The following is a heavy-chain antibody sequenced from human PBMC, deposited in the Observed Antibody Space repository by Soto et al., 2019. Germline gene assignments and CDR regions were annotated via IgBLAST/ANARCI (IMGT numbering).Heavy chain of an antibody. CDR1: GFTFSDFY. V-gene: IGHV3-11*01. Sequence: QVQLVESGGGLVKPGGSLRLSCAASGFTFSDFYMSWIRRAPGKGLEWVSYISSSGPTMFYADSVKGRFTISRDNAKSSLYLQMNSLRAEDTAVYSCARPRSVIPAAITAFDIWGQGTMVTVSS. D-gene: IGHD2-2*01. CDR3: ARPRSVIPAAITAFDI. J-gene: IGHJ3*02. CDR2: ISSSGPTM.